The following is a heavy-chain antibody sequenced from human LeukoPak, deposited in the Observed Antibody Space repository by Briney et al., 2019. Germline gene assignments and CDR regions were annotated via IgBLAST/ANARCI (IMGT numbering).Heavy chain of an antibody. J-gene: IGHJ4*02. Sequence: SETLSLTCTVSGGSISSSSYYWGWIRQPPGKGLEWIGSIYYSGSTYYNPSLKSRVTISVGTSKNQFSLKLSSVTAADTAVYYCARVPGIQLWVPYWGQGTLVTVSS. D-gene: IGHD5-18*01. CDR3: ARVPGIQLWVPY. V-gene: IGHV4-39*07. CDR2: IYYSGST. CDR1: GGSISSSSYY.